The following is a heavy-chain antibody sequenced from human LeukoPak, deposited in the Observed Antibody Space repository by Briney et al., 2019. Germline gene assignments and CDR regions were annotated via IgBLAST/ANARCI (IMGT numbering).Heavy chain of an antibody. CDR1: GGSISSYY. D-gene: IGHD3-9*01. CDR2: ISYSGST. Sequence: PSETLSLTCTVSGGSISSYYWSWIRQPPGKGLEWIGYISYSGSTNYNPSLKSRVTISIDTSKNQFSLKLRSVAAADTAIYYCARQGYDILTGYIDAFDIWGQGTMVTVSS. V-gene: IGHV4-59*08. CDR3: ARQGYDILTGYIDAFDI. J-gene: IGHJ3*02.